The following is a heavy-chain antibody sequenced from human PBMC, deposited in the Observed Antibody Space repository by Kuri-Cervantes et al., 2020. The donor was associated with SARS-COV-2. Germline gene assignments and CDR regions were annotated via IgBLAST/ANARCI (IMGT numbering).Heavy chain of an antibody. Sequence: ESLKISCTVSGDSISSRNYYWGWIRQPPGKGLEWIASIYYSGSTNYNPSLKSRVTISVDTSKNQFSLKLSSVTAADTAVYYCARGRIGYSSGWSYWYFDLWGRGTLVTVSS. J-gene: IGHJ2*01. V-gene: IGHV4-39*07. D-gene: IGHD6-19*01. CDR3: ARGRIGYSSGWSYWYFDL. CDR2: IYYSGST. CDR1: GDSISSRNYY.